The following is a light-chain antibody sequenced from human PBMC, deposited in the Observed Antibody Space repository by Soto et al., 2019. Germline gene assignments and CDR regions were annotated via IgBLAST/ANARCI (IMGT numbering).Light chain of an antibody. CDR1: NIGSKS. J-gene: IGLJ2*01. CDR2: DDS. CDR3: AAWDDRDVV. V-gene: IGLV3-21*02. Sequence: SYELTQPPSVSVAPGQTARITCGGDNIGSKSVHWYQQKPGQAPVLVVYDDSDRPSGIPDRFSGSKSGTSASLAISGLRSEDEADYYCAAWDDRDVVFGGGTQLTVL.